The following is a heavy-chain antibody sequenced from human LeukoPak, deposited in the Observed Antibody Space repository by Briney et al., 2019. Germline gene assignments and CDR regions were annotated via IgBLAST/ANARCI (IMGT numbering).Heavy chain of an antibody. V-gene: IGHV4-61*02. CDR1: GGSISSGSYY. CDR3: ARLAIAVAGYYYYYMDV. J-gene: IGHJ6*03. Sequence: SQTLSLTCTVSGGSISSGSYYWSWIRQPAGKGLEWIGRIYTSGSTNYNPSLKSRFTISVDTSKNQFSLKLSSVTAADTAVYYCARLAIAVAGYYYYYMDVWGKGTTVTVSS. CDR2: IYTSGST. D-gene: IGHD6-19*01.